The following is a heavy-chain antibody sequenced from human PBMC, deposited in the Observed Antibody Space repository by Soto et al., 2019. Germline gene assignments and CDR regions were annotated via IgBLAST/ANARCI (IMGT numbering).Heavy chain of an antibody. D-gene: IGHD6-19*01. Sequence: SVKVSFKASGGTFSSYAISWVRQAPGQGLEWMGGIIPIFGTANYARKFQGRVTITADESTSTAYMELSSLRSEDTAVYYCARQYSSGWRMDVWGQGTTVTVSS. CDR3: ARQYSSGWRMDV. CDR2: IIPIFGTA. CDR1: GGTFSSYA. J-gene: IGHJ6*02. V-gene: IGHV1-69*13.